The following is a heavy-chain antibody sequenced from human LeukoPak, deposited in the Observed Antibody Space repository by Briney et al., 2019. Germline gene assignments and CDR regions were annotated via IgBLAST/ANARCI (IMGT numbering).Heavy chain of an antibody. CDR1: GFTFSSYW. V-gene: IGHV3-74*01. Sequence: GGSLRLSCGASGFTFSSYWMHWVRHPPGKGLVWVSRINSDGSSTRYADSVKGRFTISRDNAKNTLYLQMNSLRAEDTAVYYCVRDNDSIFDHWGQGTLVTVSS. CDR3: VRDNDSIFDH. D-gene: IGHD2/OR15-2a*01. CDR2: INSDGSST. J-gene: IGHJ4*02.